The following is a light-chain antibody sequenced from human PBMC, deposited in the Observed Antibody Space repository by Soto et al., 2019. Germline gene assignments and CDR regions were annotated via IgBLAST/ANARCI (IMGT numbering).Light chain of an antibody. J-gene: IGKJ4*02. CDR2: DAS. Sequence: DIPMTQSPSTLSASVGETVTITCRASRSLSRWLAWYQHKPGKTPKALIHDASSLESGVPSRFSGSGSGTEFSLTISSLQADDFAIYYCQQHNGRFGGGTKVEIK. CDR3: QQHNGR. CDR1: RSLSRW. V-gene: IGKV1-5*01.